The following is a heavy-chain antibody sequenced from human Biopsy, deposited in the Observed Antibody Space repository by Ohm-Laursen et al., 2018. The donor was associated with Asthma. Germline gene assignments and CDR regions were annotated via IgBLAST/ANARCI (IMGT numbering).Heavy chain of an antibody. Sequence: SLRLSCAASGSNFYNYGMNWVRRAPGKGPEGVAQILFDGFKINYPDSVKGRSTISRDNSKNMVYLQMNILRAEDTAVYYCARDHVAGRSYYFDYWGQGSLVSVSS. CDR2: ILFDGFKI. CDR3: ARDHVAGRSYYFDY. V-gene: IGHV3-30*03. CDR1: GSNFYNYG. D-gene: IGHD1-26*01. J-gene: IGHJ4*02.